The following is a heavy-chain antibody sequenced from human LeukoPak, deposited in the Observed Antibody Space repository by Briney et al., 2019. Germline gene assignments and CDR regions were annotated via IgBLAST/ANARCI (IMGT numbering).Heavy chain of an antibody. CDR1: GFTFSSYA. D-gene: IGHD1-7*01. Sequence: GGSLRLSCAASGFTFSSYAMSWVSQAAGKGLEWVSAISGSGGSTYYADSVKGRFTISRDNSKNTLYLQMNSLRAEDTAVYYCAKRVTGTILDYWGQGTLVTVSS. CDR3: AKRVTGTILDY. V-gene: IGHV3-23*01. CDR2: ISGSGGST. J-gene: IGHJ4*02.